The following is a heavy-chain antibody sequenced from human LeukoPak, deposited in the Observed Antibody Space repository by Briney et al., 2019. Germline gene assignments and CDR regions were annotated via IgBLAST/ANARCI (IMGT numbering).Heavy chain of an antibody. V-gene: IGHV3-30*04. J-gene: IGHJ4*02. CDR3: ARPDDSESFYRANHY. D-gene: IGHD3-10*01. CDR1: EFSFNTYP. Sequence: PGRSLRLPCAASEFSFNTYPMHRVRQAPGKGLEWVAVISNDGNNKYYADSVKGRFTISRDNSNNTLSLQMNGLRVEDTAVYYCARPDDSESFYRANHYWGRGTLVTVS. CDR2: ISNDGNNK.